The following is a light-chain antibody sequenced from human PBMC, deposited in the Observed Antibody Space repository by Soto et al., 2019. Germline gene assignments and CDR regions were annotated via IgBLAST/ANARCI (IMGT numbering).Light chain of an antibody. Sequence: QSPLTQPPSASGSPGQSVTISCTGTSSDVGGYNYVSWYQQHPGKAPKLMIYEVSKRPSGVPDRFSGSKSGNTASLTVSGLQAEDEADYYCSSYAGSNYVFGNGTKVTVL. CDR3: SSYAGSNYV. CDR2: EVS. CDR1: SSDVGGYNY. V-gene: IGLV2-8*01. J-gene: IGLJ1*01.